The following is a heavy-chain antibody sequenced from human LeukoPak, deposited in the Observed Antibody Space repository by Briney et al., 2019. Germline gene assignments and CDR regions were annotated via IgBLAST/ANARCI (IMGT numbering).Heavy chain of an antibody. V-gene: IGHV1-2*06. J-gene: IGHJ5*02. CDR3: ARPPKGLLWFGELITPDTDNWFDP. Sequence: ASVKVSYKASGYTFTGYYMHWGLQAPGQGLEWRGRINPNSGGTKYAQKFQGRVTMTRDTSISTAYLELSRLRPDDTAVYYCARPPKGLLWFGELITPDTDNWFDPWGQGTLVTVSS. CDR1: GYTFTGYY. D-gene: IGHD3-10*01. CDR2: INPNSGGT.